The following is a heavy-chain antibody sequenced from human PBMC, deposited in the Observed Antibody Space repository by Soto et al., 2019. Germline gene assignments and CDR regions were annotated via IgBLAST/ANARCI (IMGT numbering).Heavy chain of an antibody. CDR3: VKDEGFCSGGNCYSVARGGFDL. D-gene: IGHD2-15*01. Sequence: GGSLRLSCSASGFALSSYAMHWVRQAPGKGLEYVSSISSNGISTYYADSVKGRFTISRDNSKNTLYIQMNSLRPDDTALYYCVKDEGFCSGGNCYSVARGGFDLWGQGTMVTISS. V-gene: IGHV3-64D*06. J-gene: IGHJ3*01. CDR1: GFALSSYA. CDR2: ISSNGIST.